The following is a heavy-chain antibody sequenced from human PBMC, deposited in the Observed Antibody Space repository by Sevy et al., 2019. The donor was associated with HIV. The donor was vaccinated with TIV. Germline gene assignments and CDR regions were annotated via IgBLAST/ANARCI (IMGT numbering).Heavy chain of an antibody. V-gene: IGHV3-21*04. J-gene: IGHJ6*02. CDR3: ARDHVKDGDLGDYYYYAFDV. Sequence: GGSLRLSCAASGFTFSDYSMNWVRQAPGKGLEWVSSISSRSTFTYYADSLKGRFTISRDNARNSLYLQMNSLRAEDTAVYYCARDHVKDGDLGDYYYYAFDVWGQGTTVTVSS. CDR2: ISSRSTFT. D-gene: IGHD4-17*01. CDR1: GFTFSDYS.